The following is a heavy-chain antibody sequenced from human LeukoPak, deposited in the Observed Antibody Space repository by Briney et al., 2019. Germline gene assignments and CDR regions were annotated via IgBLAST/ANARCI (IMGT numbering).Heavy chain of an antibody. J-gene: IGHJ4*02. CDR1: GFTFSSYS. CDR2: ISSSSSYI. D-gene: IGHD4-17*01. V-gene: IGHV3-21*01. CDR3: ARSLDDYGCFDC. Sequence: GGSLRLSCAASGFTFSSYSMNWVRQAPGKGLEWVSSISSSSSYIYYADSVKGRFTISRDNAKNSLYLQMNSLRAEDTAVYYCARSLDDYGCFDCWGQGTLVTVSS.